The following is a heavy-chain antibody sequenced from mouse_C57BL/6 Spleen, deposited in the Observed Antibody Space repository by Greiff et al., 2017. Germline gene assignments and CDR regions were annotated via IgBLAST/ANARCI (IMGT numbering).Heavy chain of an antibody. CDR1: GFNIKDDY. D-gene: IGHD4-1*01. CDR3: TTSNFS. Sequence: EVNVVESGAELVRPGASVKLSCTASGFNIKDDYTHWVKQRPEQGLEWIGWIDPENGDTEYASKFQGKATITADTSSNTAYLQLSSLTSEDTAVYYCTTSNFSWGQGTTLTVSS. V-gene: IGHV14-4*01. J-gene: IGHJ2*01. CDR2: IDPENGDT.